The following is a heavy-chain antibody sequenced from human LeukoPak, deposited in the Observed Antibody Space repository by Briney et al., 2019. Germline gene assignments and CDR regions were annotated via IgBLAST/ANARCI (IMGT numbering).Heavy chain of an antibody. V-gene: IGHV1-69*13. CDR3: AREGSGTRYFDY. CDR1: GGTFSSYA. J-gene: IGHJ4*02. Sequence: SVKVSCKASGGTFSSYAISWVRQAPGQGLEWMGGIIPIFGTANYAQKFQGRVTITADESTSTAYMELSSLRSEDTAVYYCAREGSGTRYFDYWGQGTLVTVSS. D-gene: IGHD2-2*01. CDR2: IIPIFGTA.